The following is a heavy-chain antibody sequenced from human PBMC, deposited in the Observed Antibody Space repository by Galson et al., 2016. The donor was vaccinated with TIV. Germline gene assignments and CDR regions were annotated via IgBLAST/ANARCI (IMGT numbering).Heavy chain of an antibody. Sequence: SVKVSCKASGYTFTGYYMHWVRQAPGQGLEWMGWINPNSGDTNYAQNFQDRVTMTRDTSIRTAYMELSRLKSDGTAVYYCARGLDSTVTVPFDYWGQGTLVTISS. J-gene: IGHJ4*02. CDR1: GYTFTGYY. V-gene: IGHV1-2*02. CDR3: ARGLDSTVTVPFDY. D-gene: IGHD4-17*01. CDR2: INPNSGDT.